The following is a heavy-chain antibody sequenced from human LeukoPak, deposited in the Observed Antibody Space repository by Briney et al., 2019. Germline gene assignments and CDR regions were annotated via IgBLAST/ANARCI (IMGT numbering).Heavy chain of an antibody. Sequence: GGSLRLSCVASGFTFGSYWMTWVRQAPGKGLEWVANIQPDGSQGLYVDSVKGRFIISRDNAKKSLYLQMNSLRAEDTAVYYCTRDPRNGALDSWGQGTLVTVSS. CDR3: TRDPRNGALDS. D-gene: IGHD4-17*01. CDR2: IQPDGSQG. CDR1: GFTFGSYW. J-gene: IGHJ4*02. V-gene: IGHV3-7*01.